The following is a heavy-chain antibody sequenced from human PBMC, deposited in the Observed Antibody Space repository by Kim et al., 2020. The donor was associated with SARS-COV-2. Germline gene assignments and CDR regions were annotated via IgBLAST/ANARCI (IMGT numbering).Heavy chain of an antibody. Sequence: GESLKISCKGSGYMFTNYWIGWVRQMPGKGLEWLGIVYPGDSDTRYSPSFRGVVTISADKSISTAYLQWSNLRASDTATYYCARHLSVGHYYYAMDVWGQGSTVTASS. CDR2: VYPGDSDT. V-gene: IGHV5-51*01. D-gene: IGHD1-26*01. CDR3: ARHLSVGHYYYAMDV. J-gene: IGHJ6*02. CDR1: GYMFTNYW.